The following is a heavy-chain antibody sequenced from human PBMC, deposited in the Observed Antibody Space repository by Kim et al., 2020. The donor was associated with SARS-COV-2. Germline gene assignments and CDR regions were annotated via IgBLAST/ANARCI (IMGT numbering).Heavy chain of an antibody. V-gene: IGHV3-66*01. CDR2: IYSGGAE. D-gene: IGHD4-17*01. Sequence: WGTLRLSCAASGFTVSRNFMSWVRQPPGKGLEWVSVIYSGGAERYAESVKGRFTISRDYSKNTLYLQMNRLRVEDTAVYYCAREEDDFGANSGYFDYWGQGILVTVSS. CDR3: AREEDDFGANSGYFDY. CDR1: GFTVSRNF. J-gene: IGHJ4*02.